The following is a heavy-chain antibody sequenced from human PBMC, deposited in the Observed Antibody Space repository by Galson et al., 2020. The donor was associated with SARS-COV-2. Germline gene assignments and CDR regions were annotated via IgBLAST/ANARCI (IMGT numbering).Heavy chain of an antibody. CDR2: INPKSGGT. D-gene: IGHD3-9*01. V-gene: IGHV1-2*02. Sequence: ASVKVSCKASGYTFTDYYIHWVRQAPGQGLEWMGWINPKSGGTNYAQKFEGRVTMTRDTSITTAYMELSRLRADDTAVYYCAILRYYDVLTGYIVDVWGQGTMVTVSS. CDR3: AILRYYDVLTGYIVDV. J-gene: IGHJ6*02. CDR1: GYTFTDYY.